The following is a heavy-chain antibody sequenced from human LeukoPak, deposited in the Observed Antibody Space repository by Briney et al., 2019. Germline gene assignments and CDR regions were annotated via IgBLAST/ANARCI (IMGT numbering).Heavy chain of an antibody. CDR3: ARSSSGWPYYFDY. Sequence: SETLSLTCTVSGGSISSSNYYWGWIRQPPGKGLEWIGSIYYSGSTYYNPSLKSRVTISVDTSKNQFSLNLSSVTAADTAVYYCARSSSGWPYYFDYWGQGTLVTVSS. V-gene: IGHV4-39*01. CDR1: GGSISSSNYY. D-gene: IGHD6-19*01. J-gene: IGHJ4*02. CDR2: IYYSGST.